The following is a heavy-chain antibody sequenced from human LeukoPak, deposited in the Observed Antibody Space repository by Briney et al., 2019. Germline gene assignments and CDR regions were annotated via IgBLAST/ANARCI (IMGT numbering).Heavy chain of an antibody. V-gene: IGHV3-23*01. CDR3: AKRLVGATTVFDY. D-gene: IGHD1-26*01. Sequence: PGGSLRLSCAASGFTFSGFAMSWVRQAPGKGLEWVSAISGSGGSTYYADSVKGRFTISRDNSKNTLYLQMNSLRAEDTAVYYCAKRLVGATTVFDYWGQGTLVTVSS. CDR2: ISGSGGST. CDR1: GFTFSGFA. J-gene: IGHJ4*02.